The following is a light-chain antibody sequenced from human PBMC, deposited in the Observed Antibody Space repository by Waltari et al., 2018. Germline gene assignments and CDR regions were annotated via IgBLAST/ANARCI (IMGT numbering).Light chain of an antibody. CDR1: QNVGSN. V-gene: IGKV3-15*01. Sequence: EVVMTQSPVTLSVSPGDRATLPCRASQNVGSNLAWYHQKPGQAPRPLVYGASTRATGIPDRISGSGSGTEFTLTISSLQSEDFAVYYCQQYNNWPRTFGQGTKVEIK. CDR3: QQYNNWPRT. J-gene: IGKJ1*01. CDR2: GAS.